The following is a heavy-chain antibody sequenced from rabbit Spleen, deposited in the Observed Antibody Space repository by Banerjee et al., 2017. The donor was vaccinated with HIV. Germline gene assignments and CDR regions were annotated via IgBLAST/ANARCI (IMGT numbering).Heavy chain of an antibody. J-gene: IGHJ4*01. Sequence: QSLEESGGDLVKPGASLTLTCTASGFSFTNNYMCWVRQAPGKGLEWIACIYAGSGDSTYYASWAKGRFTISKTSSTTVTLQMTSLTAADTATYFCAREDYVGDAGYGYGINLWGPGTLVTVS. V-gene: IGHV1S40*01. D-gene: IGHD6-1*01. CDR2: IYAGSGDST. CDR1: GFSFTNNY. CDR3: AREDYVGDAGYGYGINL.